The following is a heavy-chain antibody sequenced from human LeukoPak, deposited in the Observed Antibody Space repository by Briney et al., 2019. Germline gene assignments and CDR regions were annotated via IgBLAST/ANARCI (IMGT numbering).Heavy chain of an antibody. D-gene: IGHD5-24*01. CDR2: IYISRGT. Sequence: SETLSLTCTVSGVSTSGYYWSWIRQPAGKGLEWIGRIYISRGTNYNPSLTSRVIMSVDTSKNQFSLQLTSVTAADTAVYYCARDRRDGYNFARRPFGYWGQGTLVTVSS. V-gene: IGHV4-4*07. CDR1: GVSTSGYY. CDR3: ARDRRDGYNFARRPFGY. J-gene: IGHJ4*02.